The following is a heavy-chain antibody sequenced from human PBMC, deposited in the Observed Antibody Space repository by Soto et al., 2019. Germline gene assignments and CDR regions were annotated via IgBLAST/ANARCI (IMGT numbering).Heavy chain of an antibody. CDR2: ISYYGSNK. D-gene: IGHD2-21*02. CDR3: AKDSRIVVVTAPYDY. J-gene: IGHJ4*02. V-gene: IGHV3-30*18. CDR1: GFTFSSYG. Sequence: QVQLVESGGGVVQPGRSLRLSCAASGFTFSSYGMHWVRQAPGKGLEWVAVISYYGSNKYYADSVKGRFTISRDNSKNTLYLQMTSLRVEVTALYYCAKDSRIVVVTAPYDYWGQGTPVTVSS.